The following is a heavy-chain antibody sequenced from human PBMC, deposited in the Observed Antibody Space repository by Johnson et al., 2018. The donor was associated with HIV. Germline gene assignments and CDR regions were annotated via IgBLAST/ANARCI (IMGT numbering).Heavy chain of an antibody. J-gene: IGHJ3*02. V-gene: IGHV3-66*03. D-gene: IGHD6-25*01. CDR2: IYSGDST. CDR3: ARATDQRLDAFDI. CDR1: GFTVSSNY. Sequence: VQLVESGGGLIQPGGSLRLSCAVSGFTVSSNYMSWVRQAPGKGLEWVSVIYSGDSTSYAYPVKGRFTISRDNSKNTLYLQMNSLRAEDTAVYYCARATDQRLDAFDIWGQGTMVTVSS.